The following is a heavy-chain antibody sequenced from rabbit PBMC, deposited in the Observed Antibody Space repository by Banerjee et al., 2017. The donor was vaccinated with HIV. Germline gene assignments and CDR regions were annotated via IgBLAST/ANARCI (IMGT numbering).Heavy chain of an antibody. D-gene: IGHD7-1*01. CDR3: ARPFNPGNYRYFGL. CDR1: GFSFSSSYY. J-gene: IGHJ3*01. V-gene: IGHV1S45*01. Sequence: QEQLEESGGDLVKPEGSLTLTCTASGFSFSSSYYMCWVRQAPGKGLEWIACIYTGSGNTYYASWAKGRFTISKTSSTTVTLQMTSLTAADTATYFCARPFNPGNYRYFGLRGQGTLVTVS. CDR2: IYTGSGNT.